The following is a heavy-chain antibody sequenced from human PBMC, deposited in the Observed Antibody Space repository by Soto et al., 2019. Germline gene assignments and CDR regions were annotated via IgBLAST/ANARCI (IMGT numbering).Heavy chain of an antibody. J-gene: IGHJ6*02. CDR3: ARDQGPGGGRAYGMDV. CDR2: IYHSGST. D-gene: IGHD3-16*01. CDR1: GGSISSGGYS. Sequence: QLQLQESGSGLVKPSQTLSLTCAVSGGSISSGGYSWSWIRQRPGKGLELIVYIYHSGSTYYNPSLKSLVTIAVDRSKNQSSLKLSSVTAADTAVYYCARDQGPGGGRAYGMDVWGQGTTVTVSS. V-gene: IGHV4-30-2*01.